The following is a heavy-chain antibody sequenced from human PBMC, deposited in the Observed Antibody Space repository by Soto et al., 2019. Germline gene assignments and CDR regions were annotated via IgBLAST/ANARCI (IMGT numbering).Heavy chain of an antibody. CDR3: ARQVTMVRGVIYWFDP. D-gene: IGHD3-10*01. Sequence: QVQLQESGPGLVKPSETLSLTCTVSGGSISSYYWSWIRQPPGKGLEWIGYIYYSGSTNYNPSLKSRVTISVDTSKNQFSLKLSSVTAADTAVYYCARQVTMVRGVIYWFDPWGQGTLVTVSS. V-gene: IGHV4-59*08. CDR1: GGSISSYY. J-gene: IGHJ5*02. CDR2: IYYSGST.